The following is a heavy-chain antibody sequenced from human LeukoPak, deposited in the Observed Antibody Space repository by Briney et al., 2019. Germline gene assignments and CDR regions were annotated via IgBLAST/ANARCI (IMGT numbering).Heavy chain of an antibody. J-gene: IGHJ5*02. CDR3: ARSPVIATAFFDP. CDR1: GYSISSGYY. Sequence: PSETLSLTCTVSGYSISSGYYWGWIRQPPGKGLEWTGNIFHSGSTYYNPSLISRVTISVDTSKNQFSLKLNSVTAADTAVYYCARSPVIATAFFDPWGQGTLVTVSS. CDR2: IFHSGST. D-gene: IGHD6-13*01. V-gene: IGHV4-38-2*02.